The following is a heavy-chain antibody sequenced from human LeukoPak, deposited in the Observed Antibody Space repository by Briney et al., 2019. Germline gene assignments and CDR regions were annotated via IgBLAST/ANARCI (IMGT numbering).Heavy chain of an antibody. CDR2: IHPNSGGT. J-gene: IGHJ1*01. CDR3: ARHAAVPG. D-gene: IGHD6-25*01. V-gene: IGHV1-2*02. Sequence: ASVKVSCKASGYTFTDYYLHWVRQAAGHGLEWMEWIHPNSGGTHYAQKFQGRVAMTRDTSISTAYMELSRLRADDRAVYYCARHAAVPGWRQGTLVSVRS. CDR1: GYTFTDYY.